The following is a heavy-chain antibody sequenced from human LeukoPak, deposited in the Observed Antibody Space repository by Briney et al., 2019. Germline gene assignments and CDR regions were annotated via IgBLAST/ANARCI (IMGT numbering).Heavy chain of an antibody. Sequence: GGSLRLSCAASGFTFSSYAMSWVRQAPGKGLEWVSGISGSSGSTHYADSVKGRFTISRDNSKNTLYLQMNSLRAEDTAVYYCARDKPSVSYYYYGMDVWGQGTTVTVSS. CDR2: ISGSSGST. CDR1: GFTFSSYA. J-gene: IGHJ6*02. V-gene: IGHV3-23*01. CDR3: ARDKPSVSYYYYGMDV. D-gene: IGHD1-20*01.